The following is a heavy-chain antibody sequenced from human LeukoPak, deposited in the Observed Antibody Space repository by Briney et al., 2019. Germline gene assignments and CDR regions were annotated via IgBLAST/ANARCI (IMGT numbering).Heavy chain of an antibody. CDR1: GFTFSRYA. CDR2: IYSGGST. D-gene: IGHD3-22*01. CDR3: AKEAPDYYDSSGLYYFDY. Sequence: PGGSLRLSCAASGFTFSRYAMSWVRQAPGKGLEWVSIIYSGGSTYYADSVKGRFTISRDNSKNTLYLQMNSLRAEDTAVYYCAKEAPDYYDSSGLYYFDYWGQGTLVTVSS. V-gene: IGHV3-23*03. J-gene: IGHJ4*02.